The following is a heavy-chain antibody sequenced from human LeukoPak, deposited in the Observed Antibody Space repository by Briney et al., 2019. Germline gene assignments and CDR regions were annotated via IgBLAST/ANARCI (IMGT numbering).Heavy chain of an antibody. Sequence: GRSLRLSCAASGFTFSSYAMHWVRQAPGKGLEWVAVISYDGSNKYYADSVKGRFTISRDNSKNTLYLQMNSLRAEDTAVYYCARGRGKYCSGGSCILFDYWGQGTLVTVSS. V-gene: IGHV3-30*04. CDR1: GFTFSSYA. D-gene: IGHD2-15*01. CDR3: ARGRGKYCSGGSCILFDY. J-gene: IGHJ4*02. CDR2: ISYDGSNK.